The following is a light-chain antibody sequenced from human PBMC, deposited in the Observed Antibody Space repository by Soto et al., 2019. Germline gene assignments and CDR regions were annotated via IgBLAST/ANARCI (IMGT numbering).Light chain of an antibody. V-gene: IGKV1-5*01. J-gene: IGKJ1*01. CDR1: QIISNW. Sequence: DIQMTQSPSTLSASVGDRVTITCRASQIISNWLAWYQQKPGRAPKLLIFHASSLQTGVPSRFRGSGSGTEFTLTISSLQPDDFATYYCRQYSSYWTFGQGTKVEIK. CDR2: HAS. CDR3: RQYSSYWT.